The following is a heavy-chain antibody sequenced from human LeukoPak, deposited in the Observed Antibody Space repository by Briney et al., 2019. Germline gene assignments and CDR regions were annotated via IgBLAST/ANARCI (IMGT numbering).Heavy chain of an antibody. CDR3: AKDQMIRWGSPIDDY. D-gene: IGHD3-16*01. J-gene: IGHJ4*02. Sequence: PGGSLRLSCAASGFTFSTYGMHWVRQAPGKGLEWVAVISYDGTNKFYADSVKGRFTLSRDNSKNTLYLEMNSLRADDTAVYYCAKDQMIRWGSPIDDYWGQGTLVTASS. CDR1: GFTFSTYG. V-gene: IGHV3-30*18. CDR2: ISYDGTNK.